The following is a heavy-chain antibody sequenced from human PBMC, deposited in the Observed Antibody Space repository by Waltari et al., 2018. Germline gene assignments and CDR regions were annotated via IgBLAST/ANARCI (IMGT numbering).Heavy chain of an antibody. CDR3: ARSSYYYDSSGYYWGFDY. Sequence: QVQLQESGPGLVKPSETLSLTCTVSGGSISSYYWSWIRQPAGKGLEWIGRIYTSGSTNYNPSLKSRVTMSVDTSKNQFSLKLSSVTAADTAVYYCARSSYYYDSSGYYWGFDYWGQGTLVTVSS. CDR1: GGSISSYY. V-gene: IGHV4-4*07. CDR2: IYTSGST. J-gene: IGHJ4*02. D-gene: IGHD3-22*01.